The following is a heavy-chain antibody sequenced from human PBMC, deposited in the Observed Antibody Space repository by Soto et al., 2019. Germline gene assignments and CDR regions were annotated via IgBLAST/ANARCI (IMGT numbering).Heavy chain of an antibody. Sequence: EVQLVESGGGLVQPGGSLRLSCAASGFTFSNYWMHWVRQAPGKGLVWVSRINFDESTTTYADSVQGRFTISSDNAKNTLYLQLNRQRAEDSAIYYGVTGGRAAGHGYHFPEWGQGALVTVSS. D-gene: IGHD3-22*01. CDR1: GFTFSNYW. CDR2: INFDESTT. J-gene: IGHJ4*02. CDR3: VTGGRAAGHGYHFPE. V-gene: IGHV3-74*01.